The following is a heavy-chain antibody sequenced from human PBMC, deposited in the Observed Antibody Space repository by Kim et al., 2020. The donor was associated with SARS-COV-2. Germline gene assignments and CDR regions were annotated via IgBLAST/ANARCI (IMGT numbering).Heavy chain of an antibody. J-gene: IGHJ2*01. Sequence: SQTLSLTCAVYGRSFSGYYWTWIRQAPGTGLQWIGEITPTGTTNYDPSLRSRVTISVAASEKQFSLTLTSATAADTAVYYCARGKSEYFGSGRARSFDLW. CDR1: GRSFSGYY. D-gene: IGHD3-10*01. V-gene: IGHV4-34*01. CDR2: ITPTGTT. CDR3: ARGKSEYFGSGRARSFDL.